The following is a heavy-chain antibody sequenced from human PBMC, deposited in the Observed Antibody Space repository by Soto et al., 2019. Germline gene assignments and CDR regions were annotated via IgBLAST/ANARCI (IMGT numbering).Heavy chain of an antibody. CDR1: GFTFSSYG. V-gene: IGHV3-30*18. J-gene: IGHJ4*02. D-gene: IGHD3-22*01. CDR3: AKDTYYHDSSGYYIFDY. Sequence: QVQLVESGGGVVQPGRSLRLSCAASGFTFSSYGMHWVRQAPGKGLEWVAVISYEGTNENYADSVKGRFTISRDNSKNXXQLQMNSLRAEDTAVYYCAKDTYYHDSSGYYIFDYWGQGTLVTVSS. CDR2: ISYEGTNE.